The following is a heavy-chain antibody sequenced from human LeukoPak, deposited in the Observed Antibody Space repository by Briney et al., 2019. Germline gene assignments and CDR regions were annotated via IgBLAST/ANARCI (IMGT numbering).Heavy chain of an antibody. CDR3: AWQIPRTVTHLKYYYMDV. V-gene: IGHV4-34*01. D-gene: IGHD4-11*01. Sequence: SETLSLTCDVYGGSFSGYYWSWIRQPPGKGLEWIGEINHRGSTNYNPSLKSRVTISVDTSKNQFSLRLNSVTAADTAVYYCAWQIPRTVTHLKYYYMDVWGKGTTVTVSS. CDR2: INHRGST. CDR1: GGSFSGYY. J-gene: IGHJ6*03.